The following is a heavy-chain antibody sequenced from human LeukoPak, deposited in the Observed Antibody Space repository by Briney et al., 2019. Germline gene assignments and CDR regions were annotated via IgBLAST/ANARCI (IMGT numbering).Heavy chain of an antibody. D-gene: IGHD2-21*02. CDR1: GDSISSSSYY. Sequence: SETLSLTCTVSGDSISSSSYYWGWIRQPPGKGLEWIVNINYSGRTYYNPSLKSRVTISVDTSKNQFSLKLSSVTAADTAVYYCARNPSLHIVVVTAIDYWGLGTLVTVSS. J-gene: IGHJ4*02. CDR3: ARNPSLHIVVVTAIDY. V-gene: IGHV4-39*01. CDR2: INYSGRT.